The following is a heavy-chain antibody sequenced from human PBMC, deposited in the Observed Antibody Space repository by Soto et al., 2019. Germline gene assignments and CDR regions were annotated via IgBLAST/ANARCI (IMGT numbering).Heavy chain of an antibody. D-gene: IGHD3-9*01. CDR1: GGTFSSYA. V-gene: IGHV1-69*13. Sequence: ASVKVSCKASGGTFSSYAISWVRQAPGQGLEWMGGIIPIFGTANYAQKFQGRVTITADESTSTAYMELSSLRSEDTAVYYCARDKQVHYDILTGYYMMGPFDYWGQGTLVTVSS. J-gene: IGHJ4*02. CDR2: IIPIFGTA. CDR3: ARDKQVHYDILTGYYMMGPFDY.